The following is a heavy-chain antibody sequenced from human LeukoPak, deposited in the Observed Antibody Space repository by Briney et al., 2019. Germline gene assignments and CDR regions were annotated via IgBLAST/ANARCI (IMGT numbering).Heavy chain of an antibody. V-gene: IGHV1-69*05. CDR2: IIPIFGTS. CDR3: ARGLDASMETAYDY. J-gene: IGHJ4*02. CDR1: GYTFTGYY. Sequence: SVKVSCKASGYTFTGYYMHWVRQAPGQGLEWMGGIIPIFGTSNYAQKLQGRVTISTDESTSTAYMEVSSLRSEDTAIYYCARGLDASMETAYDYWGQGTLVTVSS. D-gene: IGHD5-18*01.